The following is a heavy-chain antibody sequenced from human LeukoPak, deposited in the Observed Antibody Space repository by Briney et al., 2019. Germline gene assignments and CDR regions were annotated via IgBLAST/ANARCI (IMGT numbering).Heavy chain of an antibody. D-gene: IGHD1-7*01. CDR3: ARGGTHGDYVGY. CDR2: ITGASTYI. V-gene: IGHV3-21*04. CDR1: GFTFSNYP. Sequence: PGGALRLTCAASGFTFSNYPMNWVRQAPGKGLEYVSSITGASTYIYYADSVKGRFTISRDNAKNSLYLQMNSLRDEDTAVYYCARGGTHGDYVGYWGQGTLVTVSS. J-gene: IGHJ4*02.